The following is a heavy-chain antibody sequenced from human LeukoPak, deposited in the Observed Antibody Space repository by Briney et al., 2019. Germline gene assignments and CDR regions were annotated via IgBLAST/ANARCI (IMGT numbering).Heavy chain of an antibody. D-gene: IGHD2-15*01. J-gene: IGHJ4*02. CDR3: AKDRGLFPGSRHSCYFDY. V-gene: IGHV3-23*01. CDR2: ISGSGGST. Sequence: GGSLRLSCAASGFTFSSYAMSWVRQAPGKGLEWVSAISGSGGSTYYADSVKGRFTISRDNSKNTLYLQMNSLRAEDTAVYYCAKDRGLFPGSRHSCYFDYWGQGTLVTVSS. CDR1: GFTFSSYA.